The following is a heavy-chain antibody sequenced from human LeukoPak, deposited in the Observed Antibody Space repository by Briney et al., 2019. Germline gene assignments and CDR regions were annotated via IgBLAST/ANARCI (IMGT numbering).Heavy chain of an antibody. V-gene: IGHV4-31*03. D-gene: IGHD3-16*01. Sequence: SQTLSLTCTVSGGSINNGGYYWSWIRQHPGKGLEWIGYIYYSGSSYYNPSLRSRVTISVDTSKNQFSLKLSSLTAADTAVYYCAKPSPAFQDWGQGTLVTVSS. CDR2: IYYSGSS. CDR3: AKPSPAFQD. J-gene: IGHJ4*02. CDR1: GGSINNGGYY.